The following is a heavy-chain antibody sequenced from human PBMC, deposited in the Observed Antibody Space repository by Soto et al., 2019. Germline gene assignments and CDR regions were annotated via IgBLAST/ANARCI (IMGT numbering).Heavy chain of an antibody. CDR1: GFTFSSYA. CDR2: ISYDGSNK. V-gene: IGHV3-30-3*01. CDR3: ANPSTSDYYFDY. Sequence: QVQLVESGGGVVQPGRSLRLSCAASGFTFSSYAMHWVRQAPGKGLEWVAVISYDGSNKYYADSVKGRFTISRDNSKNTLYLQMNSLRAADTAVYYCANPSTSDYYFDYWGQGTLVTVSS. D-gene: IGHD2-21*02. J-gene: IGHJ4*02.